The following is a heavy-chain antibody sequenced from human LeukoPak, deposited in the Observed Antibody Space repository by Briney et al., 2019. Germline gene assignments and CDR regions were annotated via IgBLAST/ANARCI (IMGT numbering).Heavy chain of an antibody. CDR2: ISNSGGST. CDR3: AKEHGDYVNTFDY. D-gene: IGHD4-17*01. V-gene: IGHV3-23*01. Sequence: GGSLRLSCAASGFTFSSYALTWVRQAPGKGLEWVSSISNSGGSTYYADSVKGRFTISRDNSKNTLHLQMNSLRAEDTAVYYCAKEHGDYVNTFDYWGLGTLVTVSS. CDR1: GFTFSSYA. J-gene: IGHJ4*02.